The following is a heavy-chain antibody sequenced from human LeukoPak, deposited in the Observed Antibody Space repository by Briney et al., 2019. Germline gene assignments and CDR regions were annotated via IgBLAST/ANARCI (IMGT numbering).Heavy chain of an antibody. V-gene: IGHV3-23*01. CDR3: AKDFFTMVRGVIRHYFDY. Sequence: GGSLRLSCAASGFTFSSYAMSWVRQAPGKGLEWVSAISGSGGSTYYADSVKGRFTISRDNSKNTLYLQMNSLRAEDAAVYYCAKDFFTMVRGVIRHYFDYWGQGTLVTVSS. CDR1: GFTFSSYA. J-gene: IGHJ4*02. CDR2: ISGSGGST. D-gene: IGHD3-10*01.